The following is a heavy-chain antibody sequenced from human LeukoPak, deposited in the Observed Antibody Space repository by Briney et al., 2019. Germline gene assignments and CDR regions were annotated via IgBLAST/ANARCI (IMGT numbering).Heavy chain of an antibody. J-gene: IGHJ4*02. Sequence: ASVKVSCKASGYTFTSYGISWVRRAPGQGLEWMGWISAYNGNTNYAQKLQGRVTMTTDTSTSTAYMELRSLRSDDTAVYYCARDRRSSSWYEGWVAGDDYWGQGTLVTVSS. D-gene: IGHD6-13*01. CDR3: ARDRRSSSWYEGWVAGDDY. CDR1: GYTFTSYG. CDR2: ISAYNGNT. V-gene: IGHV1-18*01.